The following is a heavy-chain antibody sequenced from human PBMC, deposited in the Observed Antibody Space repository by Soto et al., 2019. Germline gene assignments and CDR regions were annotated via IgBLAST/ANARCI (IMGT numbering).Heavy chain of an antibody. V-gene: IGHV1-8*01. CDR3: AKVKVRGDYRTENWFDP. CDR1: GYTFTSYD. D-gene: IGHD4-4*01. J-gene: IGHJ5*02. CDR2: MNPNSANT. Sequence: QVQLVQSGAEVKKPGASVKVSCKASGYTFTSYDINWVRQATGQGLEWMGWMNPNSANTGYAQKFQGRVTMTRNTSISTAYMELRSLRSEDTAVYYCAKVKVRGDYRTENWFDPWGQGTLVTVSS.